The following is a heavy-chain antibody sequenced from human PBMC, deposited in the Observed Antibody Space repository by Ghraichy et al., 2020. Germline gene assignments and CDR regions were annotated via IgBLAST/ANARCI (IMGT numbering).Heavy chain of an antibody. D-gene: IGHD2-15*01. CDR2: INPNNGGT. Sequence: ASVKVSCKATRFGCAPFCTPVTRLDRVHRLVFVNVINPNNGGTNYAQKFQGRVTITRDTSISTAYMELTSLSSDDTAVYYCARGGEVVAGIVDYLCHSTLATVSS. V-gene: IGHV1-2*02. CDR3: ARGGEVVAGIVDY. CDR1: RFGCAPFC. J-gene: IGHJ4*01.